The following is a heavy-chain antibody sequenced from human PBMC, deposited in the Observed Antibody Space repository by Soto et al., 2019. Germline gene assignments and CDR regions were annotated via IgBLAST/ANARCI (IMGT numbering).Heavy chain of an antibody. CDR3: ARTYASTGAYNSGRSDIFDS. D-gene: IGHD6-19*01. V-gene: IGHV1-18*01. J-gene: IGHJ4*02. CDR2: ISAYNGNT. CDR1: GYTFTSYG. Sequence: ASVKVSCTASGYTFTSYGISWVRQAPGQGLEWMGWISAYNGNTNYAQKLQGRVTMTTDTSTSTAYMELRSLRSDDTAVYYCARTYASTGAYNSGRSDIFDSWGQGTLVTVSS.